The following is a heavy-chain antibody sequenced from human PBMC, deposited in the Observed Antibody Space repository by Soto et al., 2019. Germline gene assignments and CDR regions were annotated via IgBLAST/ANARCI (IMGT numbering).Heavy chain of an antibody. Sequence: SETLSLTCTVSGGSISSYYWSWIRQPPGKGLEWIGYIYYSGSTNYNPSLKSRVTISVDTSKNRFSLKLSSVTAADTAVYYCARHDYEGPFYFDYWGQGTLVTVSS. CDR2: IYYSGST. CDR1: GGSISSYY. D-gene: IGHD4-17*01. CDR3: ARHDYEGPFYFDY. V-gene: IGHV4-59*08. J-gene: IGHJ4*02.